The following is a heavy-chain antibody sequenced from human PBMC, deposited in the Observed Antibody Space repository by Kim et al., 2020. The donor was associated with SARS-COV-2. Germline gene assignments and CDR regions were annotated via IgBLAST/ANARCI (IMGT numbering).Heavy chain of an antibody. J-gene: IGHJ3*02. D-gene: IGHD6-19*01. CDR3: APIAVVNKDACDN. CDR2: INPSSGGT. Sequence: ASVKVSCKASGYTFTGYYMHWVRQAPGQGLEWMGLINPSSGGTNYAQKFQGRVTMTRDTSISTAYMELSRLRSDDTAVYYCAPIAVVNKDACDNWGQGTMVTVSS. CDR1: GYTFTGYY. V-gene: IGHV1-2*06.